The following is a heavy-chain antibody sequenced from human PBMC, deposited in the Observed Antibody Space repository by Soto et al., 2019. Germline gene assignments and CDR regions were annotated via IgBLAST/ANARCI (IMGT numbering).Heavy chain of an antibody. CDR3: ATDNVDTAGHPVDWYFDL. Sequence: QVQLVQSGAEVKKPGSSVQVSCKASGGTFISYTITWVRQAPGQGLEWMGRIIPVLGVPTYAQKFQGRVTIAADKATSTVYMELFSLRSEDTAVYYCATDNVDTAGHPVDWYFDLWGRGTLVTVSS. D-gene: IGHD2-8*02. CDR1: GGTFISYT. J-gene: IGHJ2*01. V-gene: IGHV1-69*02. CDR2: IIPVLGVP.